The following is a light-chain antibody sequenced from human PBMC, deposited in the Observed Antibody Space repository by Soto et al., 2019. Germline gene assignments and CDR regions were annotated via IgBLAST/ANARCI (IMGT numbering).Light chain of an antibody. Sequence: EVVMTQSPATLSVSPGERATLSRRASQSVTSNYLAWYQQKPGQAPRLLIYGISTRATGVPDRFSGSGSGTDFTLTISRLEPEDFAVYYCQQYTDWPLTFGQGTKVDIK. J-gene: IGKJ1*01. CDR3: QQYTDWPLT. CDR1: QSVTSNY. CDR2: GIS. V-gene: IGKV3-20*01.